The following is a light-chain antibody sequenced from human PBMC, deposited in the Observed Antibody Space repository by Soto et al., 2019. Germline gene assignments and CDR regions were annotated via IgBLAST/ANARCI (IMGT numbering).Light chain of an antibody. J-gene: IGKJ1*01. CDR2: DAS. Sequence: EIVLTQSPGTLSFSPGERATLSCRASHSVSSSSLAWYQQKRGQAPRLLIHDASSRATGIPDRFSGSGSGTDFTLTISRLEPEDFAVYYCQQYGGSPRTFGQGTKVDIK. CDR3: QQYGGSPRT. CDR1: HSVSSSS. V-gene: IGKV3-20*01.